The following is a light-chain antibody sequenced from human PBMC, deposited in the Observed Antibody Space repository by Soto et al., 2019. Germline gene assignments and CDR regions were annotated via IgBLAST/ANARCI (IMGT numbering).Light chain of an antibody. Sequence: QSALTQPASVSGSPGQSITISCTGTSSDVGSYNLVSWYQQHPGKAPKLMIYEGSKRPSGVSNRFSGSKSGNTASLTISGLQAEDEADYYCCSDAGSSTLYVFGTGTKLTVL. CDR3: CSDAGSSTLYV. V-gene: IGLV2-23*01. CDR1: SSDVGSYNL. J-gene: IGLJ1*01. CDR2: EGS.